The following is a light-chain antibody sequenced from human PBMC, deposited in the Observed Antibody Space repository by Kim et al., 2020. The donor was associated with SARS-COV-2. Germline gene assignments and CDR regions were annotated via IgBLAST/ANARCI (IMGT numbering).Light chain of an antibody. V-gene: IGLV3-21*04. CDR3: QVWDGGNDHVV. CDR1: NIGGKS. J-gene: IGLJ2*01. Sequence: SYELTQPPSVSVAPGKTAMITCGGNNIGGKSVHWYQQRPGQAPVLVIYYDSNRPFGIPERFSGSNSGNTATLTISGVEDGDEADYYCQVWDGGNDHVVFGGGTQLTVL. CDR2: YDS.